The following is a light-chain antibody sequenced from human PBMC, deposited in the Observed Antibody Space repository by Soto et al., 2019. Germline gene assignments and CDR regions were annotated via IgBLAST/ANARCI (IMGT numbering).Light chain of an antibody. Sequence: DIQMTQSPSSLSASVGDRVTITCQASQDISNYLNWYQQKPGQAPKLLIYDTSSLQTGVPSRFSGSGSGTEFTLTISSLQPEDFATYYCQQLNSYPLTFGGGTKVDIK. J-gene: IGKJ4*01. V-gene: IGKV1-33*01. CDR2: DTS. CDR3: QQLNSYPLT. CDR1: QDISNY.